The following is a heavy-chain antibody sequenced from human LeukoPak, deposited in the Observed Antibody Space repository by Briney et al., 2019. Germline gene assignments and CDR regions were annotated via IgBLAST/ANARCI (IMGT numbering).Heavy chain of an antibody. J-gene: IGHJ4*02. CDR3: AKGGVRGYSYGYLDY. CDR2: VSLGYST. Sequence: GGSLRLSCAASGFTSSTFSMNWVRQAPGKGLEWVSVVSLGYSTYYADSVKGRFTISRDNSKNTVYLQMNRLRAEDTAVYYCAKGGVRGYSYGYLDYWGQGTLVTVSS. V-gene: IGHV3-23*01. D-gene: IGHD5-18*01. CDR1: GFTSSTFS.